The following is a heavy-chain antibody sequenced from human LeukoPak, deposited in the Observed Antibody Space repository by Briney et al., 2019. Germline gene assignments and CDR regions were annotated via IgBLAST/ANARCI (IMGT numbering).Heavy chain of an antibody. J-gene: IGHJ5*02. CDR2: ISASGDRT. V-gene: IGHV3-23*01. D-gene: IGHD3-16*01. CDR3: AKDRGNYSPVRFDP. Sequence: GSLRPSFAGSGFPFYTYAMDWVRQAPGKGLPWVSAISASGDRTYYADSVKGRFTTSRDNSKDTLYLQMNSLRAEDTAVYYCAKDRGNYSPVRFDPWGQGTLVTVSS. CDR1: GFPFYTYA.